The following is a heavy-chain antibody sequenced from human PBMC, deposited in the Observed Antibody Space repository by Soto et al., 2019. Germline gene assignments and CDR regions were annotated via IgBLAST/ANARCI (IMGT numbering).Heavy chain of an antibody. CDR2: IYYSGST. V-gene: IGHV4-39*01. D-gene: IGHD3-16*01. Sequence: QLQLQESGPGLVKPSETLSLTCTVSGGSISSSSYYWGWIRQPPGKGLEWIGSIYYSGSTYHNPSLKSRVTISVDTSKNQFSLKLSSVTAADTAVYYCARQLRYYYYGMDVWGQGTTVTVSS. CDR1: GGSISSSSYY. J-gene: IGHJ6*02. CDR3: ARQLRYYYYGMDV.